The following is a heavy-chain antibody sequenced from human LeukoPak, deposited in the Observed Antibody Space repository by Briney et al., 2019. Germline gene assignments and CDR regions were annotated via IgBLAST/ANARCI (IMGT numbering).Heavy chain of an antibody. CDR2: IHYSGST. CDR1: GGSISSYY. J-gene: IGHJ4*02. D-gene: IGHD6-13*01. Sequence: SETLSLTCTVSGGSISSYYWSWIRQPPGKGLEWIGYIHYSGSTNYNPSLKSRVTISVDTSKNQFSLKLSSVTAADTAVYYCARAIAAAGHFDYWGQGTLVTVSS. CDR3: ARAIAAAGHFDY. V-gene: IGHV4-59*08.